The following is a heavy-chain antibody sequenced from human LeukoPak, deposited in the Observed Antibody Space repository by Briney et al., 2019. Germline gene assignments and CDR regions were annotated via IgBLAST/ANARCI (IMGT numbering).Heavy chain of an antibody. V-gene: IGHV5-10-1*01. J-gene: IGHJ4*02. CDR3: ARHRWLRVFDY. CDR2: IDPSDSYT. Sequence: GESLKISCNGSGYSFTSYCISWVRQMPGKGLEWMGRIDPSDSYTNYSPSFQGHVTISADKSISTAYLQWSSLKASDTAMYYCARHRWLRVFDYWGQGTLVTVSS. D-gene: IGHD5-12*01. CDR1: GYSFTSYC.